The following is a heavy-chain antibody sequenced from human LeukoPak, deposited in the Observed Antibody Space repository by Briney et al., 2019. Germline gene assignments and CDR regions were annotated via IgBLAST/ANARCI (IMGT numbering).Heavy chain of an antibody. V-gene: IGHV4-38-2*02. Sequence: SETLSLTCTVSGYSISSGYYWGWIRQPPGKGLKWIGSISHSGSTYYNPSLKSRVTISVDTSKNQFSLKLSSVTAADTAVYYCARGIRYYDSSGYLHYYYYMDVWGKGTTVTISS. CDR1: GYSISSGYY. CDR2: ISHSGST. D-gene: IGHD3-22*01. J-gene: IGHJ6*03. CDR3: ARGIRYYDSSGYLHYYYYMDV.